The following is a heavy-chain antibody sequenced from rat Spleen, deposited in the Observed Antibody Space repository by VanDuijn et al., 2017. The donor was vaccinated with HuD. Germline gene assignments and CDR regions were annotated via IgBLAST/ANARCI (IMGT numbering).Heavy chain of an antibody. CDR3: ARSFDGSFYYYFDY. J-gene: IGHJ2*01. CDR2: ISTGGGDT. D-gene: IGHD1-12*02. Sequence: EVQLVESGGGLVQPGRSLKLSCAASGFTYSNYVMAWVRQAPTKGLEWVASISTGGGDTFYRDSVKGRFTVSEDNTKSTLFLQMDSLRTEDTATYYCARSFDGSFYYYFDYWGQGVMVTVSS. V-gene: IGHV5-25*01. CDR1: GFTYSNYV.